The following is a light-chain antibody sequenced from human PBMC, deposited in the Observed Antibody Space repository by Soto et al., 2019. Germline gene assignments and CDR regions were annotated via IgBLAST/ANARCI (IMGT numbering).Light chain of an antibody. CDR1: QSVTSTS. Sequence: EIVLTQSPGTLSLSPGERATLSCRASQSVTSTSLAWYQQKPGQAPRLLIYGASSRATDIPDRFSGSGSGTDFTLTISRLEPEDFAVYYCQQYATPPETFGQGTKV. V-gene: IGKV3-20*01. J-gene: IGKJ1*01. CDR2: GAS. CDR3: QQYATPPET.